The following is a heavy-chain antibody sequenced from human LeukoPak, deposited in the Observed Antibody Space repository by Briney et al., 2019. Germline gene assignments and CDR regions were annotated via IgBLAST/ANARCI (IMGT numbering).Heavy chain of an antibody. J-gene: IGHJ4*02. Sequence: GSLRLSCAASGFTFSSYAVSWVRQAPGKGLEWVSAISGSGGSTYYADSVKGRFTISRDNSKNTLYLQMNSLRAEDTAVYYCATYPYYGSGSYLVYWGQGTLVTVSS. CDR1: GFTFSSYA. CDR3: ATYPYYGSGSYLVY. V-gene: IGHV3-23*01. D-gene: IGHD3-10*01. CDR2: ISGSGGST.